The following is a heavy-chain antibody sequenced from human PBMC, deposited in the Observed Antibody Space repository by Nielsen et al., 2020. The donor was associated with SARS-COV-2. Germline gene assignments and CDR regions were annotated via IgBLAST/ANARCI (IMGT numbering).Heavy chain of an antibody. Sequence: SETLSLTCTVSGGSISSAGYYWSWIRQHPGKSLEWIGYIYYSGSTYYNPSLKSRVTISLDTSKNQFSLNLSSVTAADTAVYYCARGKAGVPAALMQVNWFDPWGQGTLVTVPS. D-gene: IGHD6-13*01. CDR3: ARGKAGVPAALMQVNWFDP. V-gene: IGHV4-31*03. CDR1: GGSISSAGYY. J-gene: IGHJ5*02. CDR2: IYYSGST.